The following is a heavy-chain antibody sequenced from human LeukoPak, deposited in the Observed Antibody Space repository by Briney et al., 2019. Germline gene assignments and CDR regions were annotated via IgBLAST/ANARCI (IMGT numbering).Heavy chain of an antibody. V-gene: IGHV4-61*01. Sequence: SETLSLTCTVSGYSISSGYYWGWIRQPPGKGLEWIGYIYYSGSTNYNPSLKSRVTISVDTSKNQFSLKVSSVTAADTAVYYCARETSQKGAHYMDVWGKGTTVTVSS. CDR3: ARETSQKGAHYMDV. J-gene: IGHJ6*03. CDR2: IYYSGST. D-gene: IGHD3-16*01. CDR1: GYSISSGYY.